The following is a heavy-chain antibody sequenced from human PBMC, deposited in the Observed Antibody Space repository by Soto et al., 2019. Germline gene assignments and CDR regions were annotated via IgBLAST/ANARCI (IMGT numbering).Heavy chain of an antibody. D-gene: IGHD6-13*01. CDR3: ARDHQGQAAAGSDAFDI. V-gene: IGHV3-53*01. J-gene: IGHJ3*02. Sequence: GGSLRLSCEASGLTVTGKKYVAWVRQAPGKGLEWVSGVYDTDGIYYADSVKGRFTSSRDNSKTIVYLEMNSLTPDDTAVYYCARDHQGQAAAGSDAFDIWGQGTMVTVSS. CDR2: VYDTDGI. CDR1: GLTVTGKKY.